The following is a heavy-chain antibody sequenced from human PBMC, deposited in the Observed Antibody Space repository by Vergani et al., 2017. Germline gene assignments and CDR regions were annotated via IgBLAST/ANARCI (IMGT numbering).Heavy chain of an antibody. J-gene: IGHJ4*02. CDR2: IYTGDSDS. V-gene: IGHV5-51*01. CDR3: ARRPRRGLRWHDYYFDY. CDR1: GYSFTSYW. D-gene: IGHD4-23*01. Sequence: EVQLVQSGAEVKQPGESLKISCKGSGYSFTSYWIGWVRPMTGKGLEWMGIIYTGDSDSRYGPSFQGQVTISADKSIITAYLQWSSLKASDTAMYYCARRPRRGLRWHDYYFDYWGQGTLVTVSS.